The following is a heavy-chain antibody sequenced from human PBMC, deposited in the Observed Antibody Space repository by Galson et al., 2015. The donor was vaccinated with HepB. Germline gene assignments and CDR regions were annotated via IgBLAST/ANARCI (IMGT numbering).Heavy chain of an antibody. J-gene: IGHJ3*02. D-gene: IGHD2-2*01. V-gene: IGHV3-15*01. CDR3: TTDGSSTSCLGDGAFHI. Sequence: SLRLSCAASGFGFSHAWMSWVRQAPGKGLEWVGRIKSKISGGTTDYAAPVEGRFTISRDDSKNTLYLQMNSLRTEDTAIYFCTTDGSSTSCLGDGAFHIWGQGTMVTVSP. CDR1: GFGFSHAW. CDR2: IKSKISGGTT.